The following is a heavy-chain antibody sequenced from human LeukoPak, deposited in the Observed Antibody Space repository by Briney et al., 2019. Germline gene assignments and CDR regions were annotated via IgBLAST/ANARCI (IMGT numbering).Heavy chain of an antibody. CDR1: GFTFSSYA. D-gene: IGHD2-2*01. CDR2: ISSNGGST. J-gene: IGHJ6*03. CDR3: ARDLGCSSTSCDRYYYYYMDV. Sequence: GGSLRLSCAASGFTFSSYAMHWVRQAPGKGLEYVSAISSNGGSTYYANSVKGRFTISRDNSKNTLYLQMGSLRAEDMAVYYCARDLGCSSTSCDRYYYYYMDVWGKGTTVT. V-gene: IGHV3-64*01.